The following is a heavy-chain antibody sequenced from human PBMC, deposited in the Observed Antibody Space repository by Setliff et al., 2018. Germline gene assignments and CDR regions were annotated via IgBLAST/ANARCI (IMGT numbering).Heavy chain of an antibody. CDR3: ARVPRLEWLLPTFDS. J-gene: IGHJ4*02. CDR2: ISGYNGNT. V-gene: IGHV1-18*01. CDR1: GYTFIHYG. D-gene: IGHD3-3*01. Sequence: ASVKVSCKTSGYTFIHYGLSWMRQAPGQGLEWMGWISGYNGNTDYAQNLQGRVTMTIDTSTSTAYMELRSLRSDDTAVYYCARVPRLEWLLPTFDSWGQGTLVTVS.